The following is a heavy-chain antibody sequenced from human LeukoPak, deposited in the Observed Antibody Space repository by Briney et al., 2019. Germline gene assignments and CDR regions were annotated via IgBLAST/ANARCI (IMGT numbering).Heavy chain of an antibody. V-gene: IGHV3-7*01. D-gene: IGHD1-14*01. CDR1: GFTFSSYG. Sequence: GGSLRLSCAASGFTFSSYGMHWVRQAPGKGLEWVANINQVGSEEHCVDSVRGRFTISRDNAKNSLFLQMNSLRVEDTAVYYCARDRQAAPEYYFDYWGQGTLVTVSS. CDR3: ARDRQAAPEYYFDY. CDR2: INQVGSEE. J-gene: IGHJ4*02.